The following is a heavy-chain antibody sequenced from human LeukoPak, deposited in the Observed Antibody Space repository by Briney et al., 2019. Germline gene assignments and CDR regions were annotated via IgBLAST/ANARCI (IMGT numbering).Heavy chain of an antibody. CDR1: GFTLSNYD. Sequence: GGSLRLSCAASGFTLSNYDMTWVRQAPGKGLEWVSYISSSGGTIYYADSVKGRFTISRDNAENSLYLQMNSLRAEDTAVYYCALTGGFYYYGMDVWGQGTTVTVSS. D-gene: IGHD3-16*01. CDR3: ALTGGFYYYGMDV. V-gene: IGHV3-48*03. J-gene: IGHJ6*02. CDR2: ISSSGGTI.